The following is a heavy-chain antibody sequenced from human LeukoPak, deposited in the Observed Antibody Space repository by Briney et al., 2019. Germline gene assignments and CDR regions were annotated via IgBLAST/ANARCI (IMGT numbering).Heavy chain of an antibody. CDR3: ATDILAGYYRQFDY. J-gene: IGHJ4*02. V-gene: IGHV1-24*01. CDR2: FDPEDGET. D-gene: IGHD3-9*01. CDR1: GYTLTELS. Sequence: ASVKVSCKVSGYTLTELSMHWVRQAPGKGLEWMGGFDPEDGETIYSQKFQGRVTMTEDTSTDTAYMELSSLRSADTAVYYCATDILAGYYRQFDYWGQGTLVTVSS.